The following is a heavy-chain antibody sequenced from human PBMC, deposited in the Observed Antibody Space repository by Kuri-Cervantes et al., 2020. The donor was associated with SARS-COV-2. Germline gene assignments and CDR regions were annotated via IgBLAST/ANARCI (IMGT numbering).Heavy chain of an antibody. Sequence: ASVKVSCKVSGYTLTELSMHWVRQAPGKGLEWMGGFDPEDGETIYAQKFQGRVTMTEDTSTDTAYMELSSLRSEDTAVYYCAGSRWLQLDYYYYYGMDVWGQGTTVTVSS. D-gene: IGHD5-24*01. J-gene: IGHJ6*02. V-gene: IGHV1-24*01. CDR2: FDPEDGET. CDR1: GYTLTELS. CDR3: AGSRWLQLDYYYYYGMDV.